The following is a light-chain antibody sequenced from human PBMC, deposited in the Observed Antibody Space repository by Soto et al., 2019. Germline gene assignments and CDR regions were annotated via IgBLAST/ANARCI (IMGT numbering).Light chain of an antibody. J-gene: IGLJ3*02. Sequence: QPVLTQPPSASASLGASVTLTCTLSSGHSDYAIAWHQQQPEKGPRYLMKVNNDGSHNKGDGIPDRFSGSSSGAERYLTISSLQSEDEDDYYCQTWGTVTPWVFGGGTQLTVL. CDR2: VNNDGSH. V-gene: IGLV4-69*01. CDR1: SGHSDYA. CDR3: QTWGTVTPWV.